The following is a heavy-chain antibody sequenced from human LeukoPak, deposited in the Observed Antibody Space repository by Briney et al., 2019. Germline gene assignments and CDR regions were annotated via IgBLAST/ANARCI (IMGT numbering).Heavy chain of an antibody. V-gene: IGHV1-18*01. CDR2: ISTFNDKT. J-gene: IGHJ4*02. Sequence: ASVKVSCKASGYVFTSFGITWVRQAPGQGLEWMGRISTFNDKTVFAEKFQGRLSMHTDTTTAYMTLRRLRSDDTAVYYCARSGSSSWSTLFDYWGQGSLVTVSS. CDR1: GYVFTSFG. CDR3: ARSGSSSWSTLFDY. D-gene: IGHD6-13*01.